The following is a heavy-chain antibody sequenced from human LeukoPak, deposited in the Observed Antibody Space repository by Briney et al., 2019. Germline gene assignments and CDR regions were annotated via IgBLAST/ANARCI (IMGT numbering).Heavy chain of an antibody. CDR2: ISGSGGST. D-gene: IGHD3-3*01. V-gene: IGHV3-23*01. Sequence: GGSLRLSCAASGFTFSSYAMSWVRQAPGKGLEWVSAISGSGGSTYYADSVKGRFTISRDNSKNTPYLQMNSLRAEDTAVYYCAKDRSDFWSGYYTGIWFDPWGQGTLVTVSS. J-gene: IGHJ5*02. CDR3: AKDRSDFWSGYYTGIWFDP. CDR1: GFTFSSYA.